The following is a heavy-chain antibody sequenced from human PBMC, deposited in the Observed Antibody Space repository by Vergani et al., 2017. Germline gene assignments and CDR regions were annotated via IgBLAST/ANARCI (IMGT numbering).Heavy chain of an antibody. CDR1: DSSIMTKPY. CDR3: ASKRGACRAAYCHSYDF. V-gene: IGHV4-38-2*01. D-gene: IGHD2-15*01. J-gene: IGHJ4*02. Sequence: QVQLQESGPGLVKPSETLTLTCDVSDSSIMTKPYWGWFRQSPGKGLEWIGCIHHSGDTHYNSSLKSRVSISIVSSSKFSLSLTSVTAADTAVYYCASKRGACRAAYCHSYDFWGPGTLVGVSS. CDR2: IHHSGDT.